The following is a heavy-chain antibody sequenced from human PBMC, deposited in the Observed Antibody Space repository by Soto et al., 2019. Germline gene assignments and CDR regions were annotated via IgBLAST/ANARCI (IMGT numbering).Heavy chain of an antibody. CDR3: VRGTNGWRGMDY. J-gene: IGHJ4*02. V-gene: IGHV3-74*01. CDR1: GFTFSSYP. D-gene: IGHD2-8*01. Sequence: SLRLSCATSGFTFSSYPIHWVRQAPGKGPVWVSRITEDGSGTTYADSVKGRFTVTRDNAKNTMYLQMSGLGAEDTAVYHCVRGTNGWRGMDYWGQGTLVTVSS. CDR2: ITEDGSGT.